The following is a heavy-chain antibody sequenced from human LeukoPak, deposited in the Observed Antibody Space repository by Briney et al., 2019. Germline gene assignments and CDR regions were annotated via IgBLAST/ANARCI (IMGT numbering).Heavy chain of an antibody. CDR2: IIPILGIA. D-gene: IGHD6-19*01. Sequence: SVKVSCKASGGTFSSYAISWVRQVPGQRLEWMGRIIPILGIANYAQKFQGRVTITADKSTSTAYMELSSLRSEDTAVYYCARGHSSGWYLVIDYWGQGTLVTVSS. CDR1: GGTFSSYA. CDR3: ARGHSSGWYLVIDY. V-gene: IGHV1-69*04. J-gene: IGHJ4*02.